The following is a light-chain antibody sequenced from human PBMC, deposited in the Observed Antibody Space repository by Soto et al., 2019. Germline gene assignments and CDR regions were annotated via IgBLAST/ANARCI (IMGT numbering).Light chain of an antibody. CDR3: SSYTSSSPYV. J-gene: IGLJ1*01. CDR1: SSDVGGYNY. Sequence: QSALTQPASVSRSPGQSITISCTGTSSDVGGYNYVSWYQQHPGKAPKLMIYEVSNRPSGVSNRFSGSKSGNTAFLTISGLQAEDEADYYCSSYTSSSPYVFGTGTKVTVL. V-gene: IGLV2-14*01. CDR2: EVS.